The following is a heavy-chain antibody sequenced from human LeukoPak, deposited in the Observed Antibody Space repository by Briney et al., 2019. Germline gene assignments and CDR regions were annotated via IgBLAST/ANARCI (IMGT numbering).Heavy chain of an antibody. V-gene: IGHV4-34*01. J-gene: IGHJ3*02. CDR3: AREPSGYVWGSYRYTYSDAFDI. CDR1: GGSFSGYY. CDR2: INHSGST. Sequence: SETLSLTCAVYGGSFSGYYWSWIRQPPGKGLEWIGEINHSGSTNYNPSLKSRVTISVDTSKNQFSLKLSSVTAADTAVYYCAREPSGYVWGSYRYTYSDAFDIWGQGTMVTVSS. D-gene: IGHD3-16*02.